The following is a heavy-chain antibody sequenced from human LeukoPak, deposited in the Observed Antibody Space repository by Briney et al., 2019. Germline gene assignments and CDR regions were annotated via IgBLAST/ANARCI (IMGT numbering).Heavy chain of an antibody. CDR2: LKSKDSGGTT. Sequence: GGSLRLSCAASGFTFSHAWMNWVRQAAGKGLEWVGRLKSKDSGGTTDYAAPVKDRFTISRDDSQNTLFLQMSSLKTEDTAVYYCATDRALPLYFGSGGIAFDVWGQGTVVTVSS. CDR1: GFTFSHAW. CDR3: ATDRALPLYFGSGGIAFDV. D-gene: IGHD3-10*01. V-gene: IGHV3-15*01. J-gene: IGHJ3*01.